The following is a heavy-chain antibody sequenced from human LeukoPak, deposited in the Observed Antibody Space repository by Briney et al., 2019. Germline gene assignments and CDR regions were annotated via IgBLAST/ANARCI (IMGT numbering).Heavy chain of an antibody. CDR1: GYTLTELS. J-gene: IGHJ4*02. V-gene: IGHV1-24*01. CDR2: FDPEDGET. Sequence: GASVKVSCKVSGYTLTELSMHWVRQAPGKGLEWMGGFDPEDGETIYAQKFQGRVTMTEDTSTDTAYMELSSLRSEDTAVYYCATDCPYYGSGSYYMTHWGQGTLVTVSS. CDR3: ATDCPYYGSGSYYMTH. D-gene: IGHD3-10*01.